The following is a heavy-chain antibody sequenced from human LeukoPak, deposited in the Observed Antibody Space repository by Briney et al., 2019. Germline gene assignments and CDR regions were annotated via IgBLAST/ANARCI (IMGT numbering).Heavy chain of an antibody. CDR3: ARHFYGDYYGEIDY. J-gene: IGHJ4*02. V-gene: IGHV4-34*01. Sequence: SETLSLTCAVYGGSFSGYYWSWIRQSPDKGLEWIGSIYYSGSTYYSPSLKSRVTISVDTSKNQFSLKLSSVTAADTAVYYCARHFYGDYYGEIDYWGQGTLVTVSS. CDR2: IYYSGST. D-gene: IGHD4-17*01. CDR1: GGSFSGYY.